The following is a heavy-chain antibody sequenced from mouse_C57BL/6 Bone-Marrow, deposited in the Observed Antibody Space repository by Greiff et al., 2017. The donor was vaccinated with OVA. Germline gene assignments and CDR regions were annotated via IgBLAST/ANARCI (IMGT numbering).Heavy chain of an antibody. J-gene: IGHJ1*03. CDR2: IYPRSGNT. D-gene: IGHD3-1*01. CDR3: ARSGHWYFDV. V-gene: IGHV1-81*01. CDR1: GYTFTSYG. Sequence: VKVVESGAELARPGASVKLSCKASGYTFTSYGISWVKQRPGQGLEWIGEIYPRSGNTYYNEKFKGKATLTADKSSSTAYMELRSLTSEDSAVYFCARSGHWYFDVWGTGTAVTVSS.